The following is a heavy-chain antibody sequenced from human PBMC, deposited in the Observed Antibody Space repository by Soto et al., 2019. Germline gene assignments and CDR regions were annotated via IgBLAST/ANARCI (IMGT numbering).Heavy chain of an antibody. CDR2: IWYDGSNK. CDR3: ARAPPGEWYFDL. Sequence: QAQLAESGGGVVQPGTSLRLSCAASGFTFSSYGMHWVRQAPGKGLEWVAVIWYDGSNKYYADSVKGRVTISRDNSKNTLYLQMNSLRAEDTAVYCCARAPPGEWYFDLWGRGTLVTGSS. D-gene: IGHD7-27*01. V-gene: IGHV3-33*01. J-gene: IGHJ2*01. CDR1: GFTFSSYG.